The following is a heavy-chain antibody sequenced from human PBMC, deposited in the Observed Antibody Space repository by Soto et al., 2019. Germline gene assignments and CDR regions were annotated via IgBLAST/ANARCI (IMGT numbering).Heavy chain of an antibody. D-gene: IGHD1-26*01. CDR2: ISGSGGST. J-gene: IGHJ4*02. Sequence: EVQLLESGGGLVQPGGSLRLSCAASGFTFSSYAMRWVRQAPVKGLEWVSAISGSGGSTYYADSMKGRFTISRDNSKNTLYLQMNGLRAEDTAVYYCARRGSGSYYDYWGQGTLVTVSS. CDR1: GFTFSSYA. CDR3: ARRGSGSYYDY. V-gene: IGHV3-23*01.